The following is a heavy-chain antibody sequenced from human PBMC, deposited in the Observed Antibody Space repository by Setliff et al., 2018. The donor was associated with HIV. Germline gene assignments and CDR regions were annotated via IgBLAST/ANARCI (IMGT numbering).Heavy chain of an antibody. CDR2: IGGSGSAI. D-gene: IGHD3-22*01. CDR3: VRDASPDYDRGGYSAGGH. CDR1: GFIFNTYS. Sequence: PVGSLSLSCAVSGFIFNTYSMNWVRQAPGKGLEWVSYIGGSGSAIYYADSVKGRFTISIDNAKNSLYLQLNSLRAEDTAVYYCVRDASPDYDRGGYSAGGHWGRGTLVTVSS. V-gene: IGHV3-48*01. J-gene: IGHJ4*02.